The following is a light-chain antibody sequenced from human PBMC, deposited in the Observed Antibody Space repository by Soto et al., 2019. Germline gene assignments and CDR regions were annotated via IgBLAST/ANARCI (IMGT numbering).Light chain of an antibody. V-gene: IGLV2-23*01. J-gene: IGLJ2*01. CDR3: CSYAGSSSSVV. CDR1: NSDDGSYNR. CDR2: EGI. Sequence: QSALTQPASVSGSPGQSIIISCTGTNSDDGSYNRVSWYQQYPGKAPTLMIYEGIKRPSGVSNRFSGSESGTTASLTISGLQADDEADYYCCSYAGSSSSVVFGGGTKLTVL.